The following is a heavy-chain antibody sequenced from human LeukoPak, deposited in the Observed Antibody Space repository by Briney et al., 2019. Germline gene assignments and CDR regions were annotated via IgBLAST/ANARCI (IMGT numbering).Heavy chain of an antibody. J-gene: IGHJ4*02. V-gene: IGHV1-18*04. CDR2: IGAYNGDT. D-gene: IGHD2-15*01. CDR3: TRDHCRGDNCPSFDY. CDR1: GYTFTSFG. Sequence: ASVKVSCKPSGYTFTSFGISWVRQAPGQGLEWMGWIGAYNGDTNYAQKFQGRVTMTTDTSTSPAYMDLRSLRSDDTAVYYCTRDHCRGDNCPSFDYWGQGTLVSVSS.